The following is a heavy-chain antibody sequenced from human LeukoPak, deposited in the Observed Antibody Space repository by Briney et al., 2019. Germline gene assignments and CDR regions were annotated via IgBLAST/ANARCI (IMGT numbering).Heavy chain of an antibody. V-gene: IGHV4-59*05. Sequence: PSETLSLTCTVSGGSISSYYWSWIRQPPGKGLEWIGSIYYRGSTYYNPSLKSRVTIYIDTSRNQFSLKLSSVTAADTAVYYCTRRGGLATTHDAFDTWGQGTMVTVSS. CDR3: TRRGGLATTHDAFDT. CDR1: GGSISSYY. J-gene: IGHJ3*02. D-gene: IGHD5-24*01. CDR2: IYYRGST.